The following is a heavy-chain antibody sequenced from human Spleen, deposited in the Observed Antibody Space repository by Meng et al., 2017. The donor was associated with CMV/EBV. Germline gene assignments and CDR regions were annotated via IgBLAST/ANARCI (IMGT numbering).Heavy chain of an antibody. CDR1: GGSISSYY. Sequence: SETLSLTCPVSGGSISSYYWNWIRQPPGKGLEWIGYIYYSGSTNYNPSLKSRVTISVDTSKNQFSLKLSSVTAADTAVYYCARGVAAGGFDYWGQGTLVTVSS. V-gene: IGHV4-59*01. CDR3: ARGVAAGGFDY. J-gene: IGHJ4*02. D-gene: IGHD6-13*01. CDR2: IYYSGST.